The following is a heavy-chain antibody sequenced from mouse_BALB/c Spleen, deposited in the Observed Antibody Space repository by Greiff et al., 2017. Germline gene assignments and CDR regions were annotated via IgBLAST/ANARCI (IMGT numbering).Heavy chain of an antibody. J-gene: IGHJ4*01. CDR3: ARTSPLLSGAMDY. CDR2: INPSTGYT. V-gene: IGHV1-7*01. Sequence: VQLQESGAELAKPGASVKMSCKASGYTFTSYWMHWVKQRPGQGLEWIGYINPSTGYTEYNQKFKDKATLTADKSSSTAYMQLSSLTSEDSAVYYCARTSPLLSGAMDYWGQGTSVTVSS. CDR1: GYTFTSYW. D-gene: IGHD2-1*01.